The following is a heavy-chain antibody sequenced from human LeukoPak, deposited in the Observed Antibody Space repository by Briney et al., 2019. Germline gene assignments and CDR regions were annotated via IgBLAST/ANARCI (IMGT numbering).Heavy chain of an antibody. CDR3: ARRDIVVVPAAIFGAFDI. CDR2: ISSSGSTI. D-gene: IGHD2-2*02. Sequence: GGSLRLSRAASGFTFDDYGMSWVRQAPGKGLEWVSYISSSGSTIYYADSVKGRFTISRDNAKNSLYLQMNSLRAEDTALYYCARRDIVVVPAAIFGAFDIWGQGTMVTVSS. CDR1: GFTFDDYG. V-gene: IGHV3-11*01. J-gene: IGHJ3*02.